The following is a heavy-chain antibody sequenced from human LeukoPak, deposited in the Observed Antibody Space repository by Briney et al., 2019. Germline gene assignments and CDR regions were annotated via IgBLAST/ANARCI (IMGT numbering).Heavy chain of an antibody. J-gene: IGHJ2*01. D-gene: IGHD2-15*01. CDR3: ARNIQRYCSGGSCYSNWYFDL. V-gene: IGHV5-51*01. CDR2: IYPGDSDT. Sequence: GEPLKISCKGSEYSFTSHWIGWVRQIPGKGLEWMGVIYPGDSDTRYSPSFQGQVTISTDKSISTAYLQWNSLKASDTAMYYCARNIQRYCSGGSCYSNWYFDLWGRGTLVTVSS. CDR1: EYSFTSHW.